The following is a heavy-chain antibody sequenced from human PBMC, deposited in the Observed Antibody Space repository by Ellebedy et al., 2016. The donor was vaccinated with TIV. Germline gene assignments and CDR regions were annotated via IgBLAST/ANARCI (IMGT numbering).Heavy chain of an antibody. Sequence: PGGSLRLSCAASGFSFSSYWMSWVRQAPGKGLEWVANIKQDGSEKYYVDSVKGRFTISRDNAKNSLYLQMNNLRAEDTAVYYCARDLGTYYYDSSGYYDGNYFDYWGQGTLVTVSS. CDR2: IKQDGSEK. J-gene: IGHJ4*02. CDR3: ARDLGTYYYDSSGYYDGNYFDY. V-gene: IGHV3-7*01. D-gene: IGHD3-22*01. CDR1: GFSFSSYW.